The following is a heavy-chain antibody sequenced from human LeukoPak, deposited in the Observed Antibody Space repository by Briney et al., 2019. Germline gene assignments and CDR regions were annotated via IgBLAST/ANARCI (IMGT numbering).Heavy chain of an antibody. CDR3: ARPGCCSSTSCYRQFDY. CDR1: GFTFSSYA. J-gene: IGHJ4*02. Sequence: GGSLRLSCAASGFTFSSYAMSWVRQAPGKGLEWVSAISGSGGSTYYADSVKGRFTISRDNSKNTLYLQMNSLRAEDTAVYYCARPGCCSSTSCYRQFDYWGQGTLVTVSS. CDR2: ISGSGGST. D-gene: IGHD2-2*01. V-gene: IGHV3-23*01.